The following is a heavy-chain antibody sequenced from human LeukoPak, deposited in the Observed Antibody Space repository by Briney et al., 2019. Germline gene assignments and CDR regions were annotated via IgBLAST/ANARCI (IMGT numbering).Heavy chain of an antibody. Sequence: GGSLRLSCAASGFTFSSYAMHWVRQAPGKGLEWVAVISYDGSNKYYADSVKGRFTISRDNSKNTLYLQMSSLRAEDTAVYYCAKDGSSSWAYYYGMDVWGQGTTVTVSS. V-gene: IGHV3-30*04. CDR3: AKDGSSSWAYYYGMDV. D-gene: IGHD6-13*01. CDR2: ISYDGSNK. CDR1: GFTFSSYA. J-gene: IGHJ6*02.